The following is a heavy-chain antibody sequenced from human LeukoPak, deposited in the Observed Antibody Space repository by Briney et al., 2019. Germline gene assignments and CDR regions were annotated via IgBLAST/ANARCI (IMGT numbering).Heavy chain of an antibody. CDR3: ARRGGSGKKYFDY. CDR1: GGSISSYY. Sequence: SETLSLTCTVSGGSISSYYWSWIRQPPGKGLEWIAYIYYSGSTNYNPSLKSRVTISVDTSRTQFSLKLSSVTAADTAVYYCARRGGSGKKYFDYWGQGTLVTVSS. D-gene: IGHD1-26*01. CDR2: IYYSGST. V-gene: IGHV4-59*01. J-gene: IGHJ4*02.